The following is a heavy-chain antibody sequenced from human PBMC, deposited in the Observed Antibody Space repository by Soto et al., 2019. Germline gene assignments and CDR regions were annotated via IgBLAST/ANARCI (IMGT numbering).Heavy chain of an antibody. CDR3: TTDLNYDILTGYYLYYYYGMDV. V-gene: IGHV3-15*01. J-gene: IGHJ6*02. D-gene: IGHD3-9*01. Sequence: GGSLRLSCAASGFTFSNAWMSWVRQAPGKGLEWVGRIKSKTDGGTTDYAAPVKGRFTISRDDSKNTLYLQMNSLKTEDTAVYYCTTDLNYDILTGYYLYYYYGMDVWGQGTTVTVSS. CDR2: IKSKTDGGTT. CDR1: GFTFSNAW.